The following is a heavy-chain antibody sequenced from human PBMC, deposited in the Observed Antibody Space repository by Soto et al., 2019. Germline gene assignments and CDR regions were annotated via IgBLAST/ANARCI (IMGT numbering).Heavy chain of an antibody. CDR3: AKNGQPPYYYYGLDV. J-gene: IGHJ6*02. D-gene: IGHD2-8*01. Sequence: ASVKVSCTASGGTFSSYAISWVRQAPGQGLEWMGWISGYNGDTNYAQKFQDRVSMTIDTSTGTAYMELRSLTSDDTAIYYCAKNGQPPYYYYGLDVWGQGTKVTVSS. CDR2: ISGYNGDT. CDR1: GGTFSSYA. V-gene: IGHV1-18*01.